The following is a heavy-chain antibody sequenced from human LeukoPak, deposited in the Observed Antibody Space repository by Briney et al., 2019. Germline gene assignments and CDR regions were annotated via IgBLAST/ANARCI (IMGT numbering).Heavy chain of an antibody. CDR2: IKQDGSEK. V-gene: IGHV3-7*01. CDR1: GFTFSSYW. J-gene: IGHJ4*02. D-gene: IGHD6-13*01. Sequence: GGSLRLSCAASGFTFSSYWMSWVRQAPGKGLESVANIKQDGSEKYYVDSVKGRFTISRDNAKNSLYLQMNSLRAEDTAVYYCARVGHSSSWYNNYFDYWGQGTLVTVSS. CDR3: ARVGHSSSWYNNYFDY.